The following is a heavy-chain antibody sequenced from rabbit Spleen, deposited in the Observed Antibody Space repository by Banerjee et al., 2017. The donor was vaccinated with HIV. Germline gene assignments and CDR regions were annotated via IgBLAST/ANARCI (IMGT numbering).Heavy chain of an antibody. CDR1: GFSFSNKAV. CDR3: ARHDTIVDYFKL. J-gene: IGHJ4*01. Sequence: QEQLVESGGGLVKPEGSLKLSCTASGFSFSNKAVMCWVRQAPGKGLEWIACINAVTGKAVYASWAKGRFTFSKTSSTTVTLQMTSLTAADTATYFCARHDTIVDYFKLWGPGTLVTVS. CDR2: INAVTGKA. D-gene: IGHD6-1*01. V-gene: IGHV1S45*01.